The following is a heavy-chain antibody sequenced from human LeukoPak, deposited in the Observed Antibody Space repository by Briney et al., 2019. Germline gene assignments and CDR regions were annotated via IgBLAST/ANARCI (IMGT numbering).Heavy chain of an antibody. D-gene: IGHD1-26*01. Sequence: PSETLSLTCTVSGGSISGYYWSSIRQPPGKGLEWIGYIYYSGSTNYNPSLKSRVTISVDTSKNQFSLKLSSVTAADTAVYYCARLMGATNDAFDIWGQGTMATVSS. CDR1: GGSISGYY. J-gene: IGHJ3*02. V-gene: IGHV4-59*08. CDR2: IYYSGST. CDR3: ARLMGATNDAFDI.